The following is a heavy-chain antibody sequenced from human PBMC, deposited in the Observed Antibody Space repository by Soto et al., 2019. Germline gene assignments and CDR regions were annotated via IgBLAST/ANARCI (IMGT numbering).Heavy chain of an antibody. V-gene: IGHV3-23*01. J-gene: IGHJ4*02. CDR3: TKMGTSIWYMDYFDY. D-gene: IGHD3-3*02. CDR2: ISSSGIT. CDR1: GINFLTYA. Sequence: DVQLLESGGGLVQPGGSLRFSCAAPGINFLTYAMAWVRQAPGKGLEWVSVISSSGITYYADSVKGRFTISRDISNSTLFLQMNSLRVEDTAVYSCTKMGTSIWYMDYFDYWGRGSLVIVSS.